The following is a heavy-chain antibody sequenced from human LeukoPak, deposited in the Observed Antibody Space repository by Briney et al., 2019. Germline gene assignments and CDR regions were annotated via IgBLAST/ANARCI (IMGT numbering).Heavy chain of an antibody. J-gene: IGHJ3*02. CDR1: GYTFTGYY. D-gene: IGHD3-3*01. CDR2: INPNSGGT. V-gene: IGHV1-2*02. CDR3: AGRGPAPILVGITIFGGEAFDI. Sequence: GASVKVSCKASGYTFTGYYMHWVRQAPGQGLEWMGWINPNSGGTNYAQKFQGRVTMTRDTSISTAYMELSRLRSDDTAVYYCAGRGPAPILVGITIFGGEAFDIWGQGTMVIVSS.